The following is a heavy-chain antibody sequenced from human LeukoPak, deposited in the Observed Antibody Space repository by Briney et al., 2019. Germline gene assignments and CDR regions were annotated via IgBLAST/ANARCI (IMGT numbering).Heavy chain of an antibody. D-gene: IGHD3-10*01. Sequence: PSETLSLTCTVSGGSISSSSYYWGWIRQPPGKGLEWIGSIYYSGSTYYNPSLKSRVTISVDTSKNQFSLKLSSVTAADTAVYYCARTLWFGEFRFDYWGQGTLVTVSS. V-gene: IGHV4-39*07. J-gene: IGHJ4*02. CDR1: GGSISSSSYY. CDR2: IYYSGST. CDR3: ARTLWFGEFRFDY.